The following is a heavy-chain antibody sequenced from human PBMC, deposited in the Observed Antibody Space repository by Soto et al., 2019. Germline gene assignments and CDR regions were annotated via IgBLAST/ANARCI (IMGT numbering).Heavy chain of an antibody. CDR3: ARDREGQQLGGNYYYVIDV. D-gene: IGHD1-26*01. J-gene: IGHJ6*02. CDR2: IIPIFPTP. Sequence: QVQLVQSGAEVKQPRASVTVSCKASGGTFGNSAISWVRQAPGQGPEWMGGIIPIFPTPDYAQKFQGRVKITASEAKSTASMELPSLRSEDTALYYCARDREGQQLGGNYYYVIDVWGQGTTVTGSS. CDR1: GGTFGNSA. V-gene: IGHV1-69*12.